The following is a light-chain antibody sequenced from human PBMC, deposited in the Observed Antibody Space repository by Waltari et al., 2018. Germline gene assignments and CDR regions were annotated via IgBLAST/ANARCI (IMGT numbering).Light chain of an antibody. V-gene: IGKV1-39*01. J-gene: IGKJ1*01. CDR1: QSISRF. CDR3: QQSYSFPRT. CDR2: AAS. Sequence: DIQMTQSPSSLSASVGARVTITCRASQSISRFVNWYQQKPGNAPNVLIHAASTLHSGVPSRFSGSGSGTDFTLTISSLQPEDSAIYYCQQSYSFPRTFGQGTKVEIK.